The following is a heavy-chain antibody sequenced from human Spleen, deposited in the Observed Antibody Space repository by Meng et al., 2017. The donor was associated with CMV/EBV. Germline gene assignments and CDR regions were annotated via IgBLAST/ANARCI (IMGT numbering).Heavy chain of an antibody. D-gene: IGHD3-3*01. V-gene: IGHV1-2*02. CDR1: GYTFTAYY. CDR2: INSNSGDT. CDR3: ARVRFLEWLFHDY. Sequence: ASVKVSCKGSGYTFTAYYLHWVRQAPGQGLEWMGWINSNSGDTNYEEKFQGRVSMTRDTPTATAYMELRSLRSDDTAVYYCARVRFLEWLFHDYWGQGTLVTVSS. J-gene: IGHJ4*02.